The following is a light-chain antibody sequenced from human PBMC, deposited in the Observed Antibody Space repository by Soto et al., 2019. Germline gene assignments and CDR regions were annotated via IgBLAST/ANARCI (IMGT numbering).Light chain of an antibody. CDR3: QQAASFPTT. V-gene: IGKV4-1*01. CDR1: QSFVYSYNNKNY. J-gene: IGKJ5*01. Sequence: IVMTQSPDSLALSLGERATINCKSSQSFVYSYNNKNYLAWHQQKPGQPPKLLIYCPSPRESGVPDRFSGSGSGTDFTLTINGLQPDDLATSSCQQAASFPTTFGQGTRLEI. CDR2: CPS.